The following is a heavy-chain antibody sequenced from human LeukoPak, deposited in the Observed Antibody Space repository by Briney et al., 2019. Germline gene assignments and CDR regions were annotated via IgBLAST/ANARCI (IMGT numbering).Heavy chain of an antibody. Sequence: SETLSLTCSVSRGSINGYYWSWIRQPPGKGLEWIGWINHSGATYFNPSLKSRALMSIDTSMNQLSLRLYSVTAADTAIYYCARHSSGWHLDFWGRGTLVTVSS. J-gene: IGHJ4*02. V-gene: IGHV4-59*01. D-gene: IGHD6-19*01. CDR2: INHSGAT. CDR1: RGSINGYY. CDR3: ARHSSGWHLDF.